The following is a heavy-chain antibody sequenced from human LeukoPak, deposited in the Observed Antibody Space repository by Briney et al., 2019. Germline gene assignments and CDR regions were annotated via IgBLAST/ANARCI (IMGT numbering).Heavy chain of an antibody. J-gene: IGHJ4*02. Sequence: GASVKVSCKASGYTFTSYDINWVRQATGQGLEWMGWINAGNGNTKYSQKFQGRVTITRDTSTSTVYMELSSLRSEDTAVYYCARDQGIAAAGSHFDYWGQGTLVTVSS. D-gene: IGHD6-13*01. V-gene: IGHV1-8*03. CDR2: INAGNGNT. CDR1: GYTFTSYD. CDR3: ARDQGIAAAGSHFDY.